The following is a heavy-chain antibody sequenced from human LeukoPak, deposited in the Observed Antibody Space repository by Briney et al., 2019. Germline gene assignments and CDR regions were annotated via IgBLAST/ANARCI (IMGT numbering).Heavy chain of an antibody. CDR1: GFSLSGNG. CDR2: IWADGSSK. CDR3: ASHTPRRLPIAVAEYLDY. D-gene: IGHD6-19*01. V-gene: IGHV3-33*01. J-gene: IGHJ4*02. Sequence: GRSLRLSCAASGFSLSGNGMHWVRQAPGKGLEWVAVIWADGSSKYYADSVKGRFTISRDNSENTLYLQMNSLRAEDTAVYYCASHTPRRLPIAVAEYLDYWGQGTLVTVSS.